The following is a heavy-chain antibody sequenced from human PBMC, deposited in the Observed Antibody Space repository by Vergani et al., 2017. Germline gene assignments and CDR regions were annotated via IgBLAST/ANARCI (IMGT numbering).Heavy chain of an antibody. J-gene: IGHJ5*02. CDR3: ARGYSDFWSGYSNWFDP. CDR2: IYYSGST. CDR1: GGSISSYY. V-gene: IGHV4-59*01. D-gene: IGHD3-3*01. Sequence: QVQLQESGPGLVKPSETLSLTCTVSGGSISSYYWSWIRQPPGKGLEWIGYIYYSGSTNYNPSLKSRVTISVDTSKNQFSLKLSSVTAADTAVYYCARGYSDFWSGYSNWFDPWGQGTLVTVSS.